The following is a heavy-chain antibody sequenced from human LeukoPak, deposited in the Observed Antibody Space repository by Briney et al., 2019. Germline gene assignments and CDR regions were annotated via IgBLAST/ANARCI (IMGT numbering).Heavy chain of an antibody. D-gene: IGHD6-13*01. CDR1: GYTLTELS. Sequence: ASVKVSCEVSGYTLTELSMHWVRQAPGKGLKGMGGFDPEDGETIYAQKFQGRVTMTEDTSTDTAYMELSSLRSEDTAVYYCATLSSSWYGYYFDYWGQGTLVTVSS. J-gene: IGHJ4*02. CDR2: FDPEDGET. V-gene: IGHV1-24*01. CDR3: ATLSSSWYGYYFDY.